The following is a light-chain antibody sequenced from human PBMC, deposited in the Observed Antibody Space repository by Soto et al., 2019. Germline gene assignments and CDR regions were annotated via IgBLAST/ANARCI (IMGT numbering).Light chain of an antibody. J-gene: IGKJ2*01. V-gene: IGKV3-20*01. CDR1: QSVSSSS. CDR3: QQYGGSPLVT. Sequence: EIVLTQSPGTLSLSPGERATLSCRASQSVSSSSLAWYQQKPGQAPRLLVYGASSRATGIPERFSGSGVGTDFTLTISRLEPEDFAVYYCQQYGGSPLVTFGQGTKLEIK. CDR2: GAS.